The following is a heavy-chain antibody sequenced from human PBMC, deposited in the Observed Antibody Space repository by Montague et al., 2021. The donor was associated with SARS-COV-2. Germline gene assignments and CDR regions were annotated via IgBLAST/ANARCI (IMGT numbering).Heavy chain of an antibody. CDR2: IYYSGDT. CDR3: VRGGDYTDYGRVDY. V-gene: IGHV4-39*01. CDR1: GGSISTGSYY. J-gene: IGHJ4*02. D-gene: IGHD4-11*01. Sequence: SETLSLTCSFSGGSISTGSYYWGWIRQPPRKGLDWSGSIYYSGDTYYNPSLKGRVTISVDTSKNQFSLRLSSVTAADTAVYYCVRGGDYTDYGRVDYWGQGTLVIVSS.